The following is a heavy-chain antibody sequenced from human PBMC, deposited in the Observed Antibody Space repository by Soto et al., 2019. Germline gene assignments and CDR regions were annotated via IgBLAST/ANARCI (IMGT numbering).Heavy chain of an antibody. D-gene: IGHD3-3*01. V-gene: IGHV4-34*01. CDR2: INHSGST. CDR3: ARVDYDFWSGYYIPGYDWFDP. Sequence: SETLALTCSVYGGSLRGYYWSWIRQPPGKGLEWIGEINHSGSTNYNPSLKSRVTISVDTSKNQFSLKLSSVTAADTAVYYCARVDYDFWSGYYIPGYDWFDPWGQGTLVTVSS. J-gene: IGHJ5*02. CDR1: GGSLRGYY.